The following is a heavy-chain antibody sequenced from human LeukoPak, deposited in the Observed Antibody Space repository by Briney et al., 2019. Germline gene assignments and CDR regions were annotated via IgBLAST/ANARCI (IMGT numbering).Heavy chain of an antibody. V-gene: IGHV4-34*01. D-gene: IGHD3-10*01. CDR1: GGSFSGYY. Sequence: SETLSLTCAVYGGSFSGYYWSWIRQPPGKGLEWIGEINHSGSTNYNPSLKSRVTISVDTSKNQFSLKLSSVTDADAAVFYCARTEYYYGSGSGRRLGYYFDYRGQGTLVTVSS. CDR3: ARTEYYYGSGSGRRLGYYFDY. CDR2: INHSGST. J-gene: IGHJ4*02.